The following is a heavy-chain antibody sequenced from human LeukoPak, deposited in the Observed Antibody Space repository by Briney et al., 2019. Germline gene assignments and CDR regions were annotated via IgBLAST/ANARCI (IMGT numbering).Heavy chain of an antibody. V-gene: IGHV5-51*01. D-gene: IGHD3-22*01. CDR2: IYPGDSDT. Sequence: GESLKISCKGSGYSFTSYWIGWVRQMPGKGLEWMGIIYPGDSDTRYSPSFQGQVTISADKSISTAYLQWSSLKASDTAMYYCARLSSDYYDSSDYRAYYYYYGMDVWGQGTTVTVSS. CDR1: GYSFTSYW. J-gene: IGHJ6*02. CDR3: ARLSSDYYDSSDYRAYYYYYGMDV.